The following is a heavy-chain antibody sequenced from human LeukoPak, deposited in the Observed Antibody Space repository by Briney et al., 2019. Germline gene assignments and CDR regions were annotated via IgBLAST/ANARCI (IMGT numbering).Heavy chain of an antibody. CDR2: IYSGGST. J-gene: IGHJ3*02. D-gene: IGHD3-22*01. CDR1: GFTVSSNY. V-gene: IGHV3-53*01. CDR3: ASIVVRDAFDI. Sequence: GGSLRLSCAASGFTVSSNYMSWVRQAPGKGLEWVSVIYSGGSTYYADSVEGRFTISRDNSKNTLYLQMNSLRAEDTAVYYCASIVVRDAFDIWGQGTMVTVSS.